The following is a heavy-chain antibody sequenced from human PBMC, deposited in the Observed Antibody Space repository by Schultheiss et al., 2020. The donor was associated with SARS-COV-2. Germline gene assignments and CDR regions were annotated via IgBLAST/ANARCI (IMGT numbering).Heavy chain of an antibody. J-gene: IGHJ5*02. CDR2: INHSGST. Sequence: SETLSLTCTVSGGSISSGGYYWSWIRQPPGKGLEWIGEINHSGSTNYNPSLKSRVTISVDTSKNQFSLKLSSVTAADTAVYYCAREVTTPNWFDPWGQGTLVTVSS. CDR1: GGSISSGGYY. D-gene: IGHD4-11*01. CDR3: AREVTTPNWFDP. V-gene: IGHV4-39*07.